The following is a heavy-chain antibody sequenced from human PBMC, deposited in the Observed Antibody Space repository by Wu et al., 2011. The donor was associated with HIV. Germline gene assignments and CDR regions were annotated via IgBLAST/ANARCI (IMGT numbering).Heavy chain of an antibody. V-gene: IGHV1-8*03. CDR1: GYTFTSYD. CDR3: ARSSMYTASWLDY. CDR2: MNPNSGNT. D-gene: IGHD2-2*01. J-gene: IGHJ4*02. Sequence: QVQLVQSGAEVKKPGASVKVSCKASGYTFTSYDINWVRQATGQGLEWMGWMNPNSGNTGYAQKFQGRVTITRNTSISTAYMELSGLGSEDTAVYFCARSSMYTASWLDYWGQGTLVTVSS.